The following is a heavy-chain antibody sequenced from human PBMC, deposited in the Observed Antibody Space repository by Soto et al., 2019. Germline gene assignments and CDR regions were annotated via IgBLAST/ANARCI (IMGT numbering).Heavy chain of an antibody. Sequence: GGSLRLSCAASGSSFGDYAMGWFRQAPGRELEWVGFIRSKAYGGTTEYAASVKGRFTISRDDSKSIAYLQMNSLKTEDTAVYYCSRDTKLTIFGVVILHPDVFDIWGQGTMVTVSS. V-gene: IGHV3-49*03. CDR1: GSSFGDYA. J-gene: IGHJ3*02. D-gene: IGHD3-3*01. CDR2: IRSKAYGGTT. CDR3: SRDTKLTIFGVVILHPDVFDI.